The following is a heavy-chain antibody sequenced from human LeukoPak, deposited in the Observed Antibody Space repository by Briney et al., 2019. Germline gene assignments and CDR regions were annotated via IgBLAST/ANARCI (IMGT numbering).Heavy chain of an antibody. D-gene: IGHD1-26*01. CDR1: GGSISSYY. CDR3: ARVQGIVGATTRGYFDY. CDR2: IYYSGST. Sequence: SETLSLTCTVSGGSISSYYWSWIRQPPGKGLEWIGYIYYSGSTNYNPSLKSRVTISVDTSKNQFSLKLSSVTAADTAVYYCARVQGIVGATTRGYFDYWGQGTLVTVSS. J-gene: IGHJ4*02. V-gene: IGHV4-59*01.